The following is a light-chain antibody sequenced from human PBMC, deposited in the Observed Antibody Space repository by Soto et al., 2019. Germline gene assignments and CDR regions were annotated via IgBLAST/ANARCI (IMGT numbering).Light chain of an antibody. CDR3: CSSGGSPTYV. V-gene: IGLV1-44*01. CDR2: EVN. Sequence: QSVLTQPPSASGTPGQRVTISCSGSRSSIGSNTVNWYQHLPGMAPKLMIFEVNKRPSGVSNRFSGSKSGNTASLTISGLKVEDEADYYCCSSGGSPTYVFGTGTKVTVL. CDR1: RSSIGSNT. J-gene: IGLJ1*01.